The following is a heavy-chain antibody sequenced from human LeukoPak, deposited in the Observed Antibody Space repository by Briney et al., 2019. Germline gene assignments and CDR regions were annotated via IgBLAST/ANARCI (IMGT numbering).Heavy chain of an antibody. CDR2: IYYSGST. Sequence: SETLSLTCTVSGGPISNSSYYWGWIRQPPGKGLEWIGSIYYSGSTYYNPSLKSRVTISVDTSKNQFSLKLSSVTAADTAVYYCARFPLGRGDYNYWGQGTLVTVSS. J-gene: IGHJ4*02. CDR3: ARFPLGRGDYNY. D-gene: IGHD2-21*02. CDR1: GGPISNSSYY. V-gene: IGHV4-39*07.